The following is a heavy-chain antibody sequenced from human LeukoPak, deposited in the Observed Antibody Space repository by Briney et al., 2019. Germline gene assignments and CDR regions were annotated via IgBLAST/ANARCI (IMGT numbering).Heavy chain of an antibody. J-gene: IGHJ4*02. D-gene: IGHD2-15*01. CDR2: IYSGGST. V-gene: IGHV3-53*01. CDR3: ARTLGYCSGGSCYSGRIDY. CDR1: GFTVSSNY. Sequence: PGGSLRLSCAASGFTVSSNYMSWVRQAPGKRLEWVSVIYSGGSTYYADSVKGRFTISRDNSKNTLYLQMNSLRAEDTAVYYCARTLGYCSGGSCYSGRIDYWGQGTLVTVSS.